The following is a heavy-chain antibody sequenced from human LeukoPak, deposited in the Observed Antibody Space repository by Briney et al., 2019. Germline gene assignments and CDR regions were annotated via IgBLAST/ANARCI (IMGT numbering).Heavy chain of an antibody. CDR1: GGSISSGDYY. V-gene: IGHV4-30-4*02. CDR3: ARNAGRDGYNRLDY. J-gene: IGHJ4*02. CDR2: IYYSGST. D-gene: IGHD5-24*01. Sequence: PSETLSLTCTVSGGSISSGDYYWSWIRQPPGKGLEWLGYIYYSGSTYYNPSLKSRVTISVDTAKTQFSLKLSSVTAADTAVYYCARNAGRDGYNRLDYWGQGTLVTVSS.